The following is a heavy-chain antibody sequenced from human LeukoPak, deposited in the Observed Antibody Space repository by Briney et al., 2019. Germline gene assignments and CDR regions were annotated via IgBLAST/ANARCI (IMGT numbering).Heavy chain of an antibody. Sequence: GGSLRLSCAASGFTVSSNYMSWVRQAPGKGLEWVAVISSDGDNKYYADSVKGRFTISRDNSKNTLYVQMNSLRTEDTAVYYCARDPVVVMTEADWHFDLWGRGTPVTVSS. D-gene: IGHD2-21*02. V-gene: IGHV3-30*03. CDR1: GFTVSSNY. CDR3: ARDPVVVMTEADWHFDL. CDR2: ISSDGDNK. J-gene: IGHJ2*01.